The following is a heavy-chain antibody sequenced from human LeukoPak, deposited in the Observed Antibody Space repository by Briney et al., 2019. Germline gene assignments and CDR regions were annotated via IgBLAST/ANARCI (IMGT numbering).Heavy chain of an antibody. Sequence: PSETLSLTCTVSGGSISSGDYYWSWIRQPPGKGLEWIGYIYYSGSTYYNPSPKSRVTISVDTSKNQFSLKLSSVTAADTAVYYCARASSGYYDSSGYLLDYWGQGALVTVSS. CDR3: ARASSGYYDSSGYLLDY. D-gene: IGHD3-22*01. CDR1: GGSISSGDYY. V-gene: IGHV4-30-4*01. CDR2: IYYSGST. J-gene: IGHJ4*02.